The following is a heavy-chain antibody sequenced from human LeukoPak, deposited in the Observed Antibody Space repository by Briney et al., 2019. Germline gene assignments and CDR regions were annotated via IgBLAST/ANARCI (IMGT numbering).Heavy chain of an antibody. CDR1: GDSVSSNSAA. Sequence: SQTLSLTCAISGDSVSSNSAAWNWIRQSPSRGLEWLGRTFYGSKWYNDYAVSVKSRITINPDTSKNQVSLQLNSVTPEDTAVYYCARETSFRYYDIWSGWDYWGQGTLVTVSS. J-gene: IGHJ4*02. CDR3: ARETSFRYYDIWSGWDY. CDR2: TFYGSKWYN. V-gene: IGHV6-1*01. D-gene: IGHD3-3*01.